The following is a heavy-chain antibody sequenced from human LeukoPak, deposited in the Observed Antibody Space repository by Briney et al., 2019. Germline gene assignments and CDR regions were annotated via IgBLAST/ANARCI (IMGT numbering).Heavy chain of an antibody. J-gene: IGHJ6*02. D-gene: IGHD3-10*01. CDR1: GFTFDDYA. CDR3: AKDIGGGNCGSGSSYGLDV. V-gene: IGHV3-9*01. CDR2: ISWNSGSI. Sequence: GGSLRLSCAASGFTFDDYAMHWVRQAPGKGLEWVSGISWNSGSIGYADSVKGRFTISRDNAKNSLYLQMNSLRAEDTALYYCAKDIGGGNCGSGSSYGLDVWGQGTTVTV.